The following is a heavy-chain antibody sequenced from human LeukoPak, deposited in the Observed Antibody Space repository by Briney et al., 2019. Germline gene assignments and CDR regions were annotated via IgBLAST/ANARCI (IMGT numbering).Heavy chain of an antibody. Sequence: SETLSLTCSVSGGPINGVDYYWSWIRQPPGTGLEWIGHIYYSGSTYYNPSLESRVTISLDTSKSQFSLRLSSVTAADTAVYYCARVEKVFRLWGQGTLVTVSS. CDR1: GGPINGVDYY. CDR3: ARVEKVFRL. D-gene: IGHD3/OR15-3a*01. J-gene: IGHJ4*02. V-gene: IGHV4-30-4*01. CDR2: IYYSGST.